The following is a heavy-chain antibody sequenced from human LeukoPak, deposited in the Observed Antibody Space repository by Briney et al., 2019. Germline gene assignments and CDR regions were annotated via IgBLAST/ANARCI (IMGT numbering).Heavy chain of an antibody. CDR3: AKDRPNGMDV. Sequence: GGSLRLSCAASGFTFSNYAMSWVRQAPGRGLEWVSGINGNGDSTYYSDSGKGRFTIARDKTKNTLYLQMNSLRAEDTAVYYCAKDRPNGMDVWGQGTTVTVSS. CDR1: GFTFSNYA. J-gene: IGHJ6*02. CDR2: INGNGDST. V-gene: IGHV3-23*01.